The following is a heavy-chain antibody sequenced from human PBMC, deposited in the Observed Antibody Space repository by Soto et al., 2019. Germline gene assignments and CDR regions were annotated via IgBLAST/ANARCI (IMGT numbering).Heavy chain of an antibody. Sequence: QVQLQESGPGLVKPSQTLSLTCTVSGGSISSGGYYWSWIRQHPGKGLEWIGYIYYSGSTYYNPSLKRLVTIAVDTSKNQFSLKLSSVTAADTAVYYSACPARGGATPTGQDAFDIWGQGTMVTVSA. D-gene: IGHD1-26*01. CDR1: GGSISSGGYY. V-gene: IGHV4-31*01. J-gene: IGHJ3*02. CDR2: IYYSGST. CDR3: ACPARGGATPTGQDAFDI.